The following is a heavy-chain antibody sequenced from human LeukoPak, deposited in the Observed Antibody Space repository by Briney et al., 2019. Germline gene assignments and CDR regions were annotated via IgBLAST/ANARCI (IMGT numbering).Heavy chain of an antibody. CDR1: GGSISSYY. J-gene: IGHJ6*03. CDR3: ARGSSSSTRKSLHYYYYYYIDV. CDR2: IYYSGST. Sequence: SSETLSLTCTVSGGSISSYYWSWIRQPPGKGLEWIGYIYYSGSTNYNPSLKSRVTMSVDTSKNQFSLKLSSVTAADTAVYYCARGSSSSTRKSLHYYYYYYIDVWGKGTTVTISS. V-gene: IGHV4-59*12. D-gene: IGHD2-2*01.